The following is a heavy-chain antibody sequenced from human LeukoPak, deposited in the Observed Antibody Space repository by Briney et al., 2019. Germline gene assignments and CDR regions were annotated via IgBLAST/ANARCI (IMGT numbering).Heavy chain of an antibody. CDR1: GFTFSSYA. D-gene: IGHD5-18*01. CDR3: ARGGYSYGGYYYGMDV. Sequence: GSLRLSGAASGFTFSSYAMSWIRQPPGKGLEWIGYIYYSGSTNYNPSLKSRVTISVDTSKNQFSLKLSSVTAADTAVYYCARGGYSYGGYYYGMDVWGQGTTVTVSS. J-gene: IGHJ6*02. V-gene: IGHV4-59*08. CDR2: IYYSGST.